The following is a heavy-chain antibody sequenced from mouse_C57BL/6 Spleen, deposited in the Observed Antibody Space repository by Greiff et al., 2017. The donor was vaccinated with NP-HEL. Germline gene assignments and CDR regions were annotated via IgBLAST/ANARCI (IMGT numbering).Heavy chain of an antibody. CDR3: ASYGSSPYGYFDV. V-gene: IGHV5-6*01. D-gene: IGHD1-1*01. CDR1: GFTFSSYG. J-gene: IGHJ1*03. CDR2: ISSGGSYT. Sequence: EVQVVESGGDLVKPGGSLKLSCAASGFTFSSYGMSWVRQTPDKRLEWVATISSGGSYTYYPDSVKGRFTISRDNAKNTLYLQMSSLKSEDTAMYYCASYGSSPYGYFDVWGTGTTVTVSS.